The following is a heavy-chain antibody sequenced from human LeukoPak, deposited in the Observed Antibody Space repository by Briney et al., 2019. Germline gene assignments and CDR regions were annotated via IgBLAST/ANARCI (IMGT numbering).Heavy chain of an antibody. CDR1: GFTYSDYY. CDR3: ARVVGGWYYFDY. D-gene: IGHD6-19*01. V-gene: IGHV3-11*04. CDR2: ISSSGSTI. Sequence: GGSLRLSCAASGFTYSDYYMSWIRQPPGKGLEWVSYISSSGSTIYYADSVKGRFTVSRDNAKNSLYLQMSSLRAEDTAVYYCARVVGGWYYFDYWGRGPLVTVSS. J-gene: IGHJ4*02.